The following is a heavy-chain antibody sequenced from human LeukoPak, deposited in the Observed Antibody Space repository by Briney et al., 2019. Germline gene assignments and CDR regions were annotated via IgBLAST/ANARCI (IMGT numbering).Heavy chain of an antibody. CDR1: GFNFSSYS. CDR2: IRYDGSNK. Sequence: PGGSLRLSCAASGFNFSSYSMNWVRQAPGKGLEWVAFIRYDGSNKYYADSVKGRFTISRDNSKNTLYLQMNSLRAEDTAVYYCAKGRMRHFDYWGQGTLVTVSS. CDR3: AKGRMRHFDY. J-gene: IGHJ4*02. V-gene: IGHV3-30*02.